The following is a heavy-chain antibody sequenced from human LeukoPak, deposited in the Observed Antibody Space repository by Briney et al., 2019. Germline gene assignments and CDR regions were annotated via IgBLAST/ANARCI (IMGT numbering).Heavy chain of an antibody. CDR1: GYTSTSYG. CDR2: ISGYNGHT. V-gene: IGHV1-18*01. D-gene: IGHD1-14*01. J-gene: IGHJ4*02. CDR3: ARGRDHLLLGS. Sequence: ASVKVSCKASGYTSTSYGINWVRQAPGQGLEWMGSISGYNGHTNYAQKFQGRVTMTTDTSTSTACMELRSLTSDDTAVYFCARGRDHLLLGSWGQGTLVTVSS.